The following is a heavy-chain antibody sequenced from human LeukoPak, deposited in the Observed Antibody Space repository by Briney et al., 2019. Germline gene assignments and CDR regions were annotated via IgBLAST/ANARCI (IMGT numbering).Heavy chain of an antibody. CDR1: GYTFTSYY. V-gene: IGHV1-2*02. J-gene: IGHJ4*02. CDR2: SNPNSGGT. D-gene: IGHD3-10*01. Sequence: ASVKVSCKASGYTFTSYYMHWVRQAPGQGLEWMGWSNPNSGGTNYAQKFQGRVTMTRDTSISTAYMELSRLRSDDTAVYYCARGRAYYYGSGSYLEPQDYWGQGTLVTVSS. CDR3: ARGRAYYYGSGSYLEPQDY.